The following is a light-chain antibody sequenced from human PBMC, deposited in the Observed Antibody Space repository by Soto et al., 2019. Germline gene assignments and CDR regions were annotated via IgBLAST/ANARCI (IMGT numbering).Light chain of an antibody. CDR1: QSVSSSY. Sequence: EIVLTQSPGTLSLSPGERATLSCRASQSVSSSYLAWYQQKPGQAPRLLIYAASRRATGIPDRFSGSGSGTDFTLTISRLEPEDFAVYYCQQYDNSPITFGQGTRLEIK. V-gene: IGKV3-20*01. CDR2: AAS. J-gene: IGKJ5*01. CDR3: QQYDNSPIT.